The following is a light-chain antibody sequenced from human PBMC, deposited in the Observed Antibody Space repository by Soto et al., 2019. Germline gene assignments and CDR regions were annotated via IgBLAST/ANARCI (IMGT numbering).Light chain of an antibody. J-gene: IGLJ2*01. CDR3: QSYDSSLSGSHVV. V-gene: IGLV1-40*01. CDR2: GNS. CDR1: SSNIGAGYD. Sequence: QSVLTQPPSVSVAPGQRVTISCTGSSSNIGAGYDVHWYQQLPGTAPKLLTYGNSNRPSGVPDRFSGSKSGTSASLAITGLQAEDEADYYCQSYDSSLSGSHVVFGGGTKLTVL.